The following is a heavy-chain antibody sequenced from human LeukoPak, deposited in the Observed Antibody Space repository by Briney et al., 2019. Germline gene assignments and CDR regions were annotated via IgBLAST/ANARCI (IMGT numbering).Heavy chain of an antibody. CDR1: GFTFSSYS. CDR3: ARAARVDTAMVFY. V-gene: IGHV3-21*01. D-gene: IGHD5-18*01. Sequence: GGSLRLSCAASGFTFSSYSMNWVRQAPGKGLEWFSSISSSSSYIYYADSVKGRFTISRDNAKNSLYLQMNSLRAEDTAVYYCARAARVDTAMVFYWGQGTLVTVSS. J-gene: IGHJ4*02. CDR2: ISSSSSYI.